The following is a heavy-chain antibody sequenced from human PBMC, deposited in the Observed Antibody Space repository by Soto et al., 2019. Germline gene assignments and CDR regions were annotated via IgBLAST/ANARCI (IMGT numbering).Heavy chain of an antibody. V-gene: IGHV3-11*01. CDR1: GFIFRDWF. D-gene: IGHD3-3*01. CDR3: TKGRFLEWFLSGGGEEC. J-gene: IGHJ4*02. Sequence: GGSLRLSCAASGFIFRDWFMSWIRQAPGKGLEWISYISKDSGRATRYADSVKGRFTISRDNAKNSLFLQMNNLTVEDTAVYYCTKGRFLEWFLSGGGEECWGRGTLVTVSS. CDR2: ISKDSGRAT.